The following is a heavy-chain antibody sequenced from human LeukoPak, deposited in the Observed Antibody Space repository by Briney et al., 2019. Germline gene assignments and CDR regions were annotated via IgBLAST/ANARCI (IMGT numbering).Heavy chain of an antibody. V-gene: IGHV3-7*01. CDR1: GFTFSSYW. Sequence: GGSLRLSCAASGFTFSSYWISWVRQAPGKGLEWVANIKQDGSEKYYVDSVKGRFTISRDNAKNSLYLQMNSLRAEDTAVYYCARAVAGTFSYYYYYMDVWGKGTTVTISS. CDR2: IKQDGSEK. J-gene: IGHJ6*03. D-gene: IGHD6-19*01. CDR3: ARAVAGTFSYYYYYMDV.